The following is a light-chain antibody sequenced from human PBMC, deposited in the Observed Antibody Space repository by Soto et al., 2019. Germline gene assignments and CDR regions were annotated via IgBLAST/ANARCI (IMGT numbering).Light chain of an antibody. J-gene: IGKJ3*01. CDR1: QSVSSN. CDR3: QQYGRSSLT. V-gene: IGKV3-15*01. Sequence: EIVMTQSPATLSVSPGERATLSCRASQSVSSNLAWYQQKPGQAPRLLIYGASTRATGIPARFSGSGSGTEFTLTISRLDPEDFAVYYCQQYGRSSLTLGPGTKVDIK. CDR2: GAS.